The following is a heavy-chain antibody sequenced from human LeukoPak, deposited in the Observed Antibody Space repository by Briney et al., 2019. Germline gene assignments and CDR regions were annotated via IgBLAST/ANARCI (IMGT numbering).Heavy chain of an antibody. V-gene: IGHV3-21*01. CDR2: ISSSSSYI. J-gene: IGHJ6*03. Sequence: GGSLRLSCAASGFTFSSYSMNWVRQAPGKGLEWVSSISSSSSYIYYADSVKGRFTISRDNAKNSLYLQMNSLRAEDTAVYYCARVTSYGFYYYMDVWGKGTTVTASS. D-gene: IGHD5-18*01. CDR1: GFTFSSYS. CDR3: ARVTSYGFYYYMDV.